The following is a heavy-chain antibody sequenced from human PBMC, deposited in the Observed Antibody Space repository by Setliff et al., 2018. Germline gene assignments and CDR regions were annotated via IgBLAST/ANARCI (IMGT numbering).Heavy chain of an antibody. Sequence: LSLTCTVPGASVRNVNYYWGWIRQPPGKGLEWVASIYYSGKTYSNPSFKSRVTMSLDKSKNQFSLKLASVTAADTALYYCARIGHFDFWRGFGVGAFDLWGHGSVVTVSS. CDR1: GASVRNVNYY. CDR3: ARIGHFDFWRGFGVGAFDL. D-gene: IGHD3-3*01. V-gene: IGHV4-39*01. CDR2: IYYSGKT. J-gene: IGHJ3*01.